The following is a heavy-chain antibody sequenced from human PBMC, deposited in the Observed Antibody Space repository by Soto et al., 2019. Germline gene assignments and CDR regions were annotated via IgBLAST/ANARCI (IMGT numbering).Heavy chain of an antibody. J-gene: IGHJ4*02. CDR1: GFTFSSYA. V-gene: IGHV3-30*09. D-gene: IGHD6-6*01. Sequence: QVQLVESGGGVVQPGRSLRLSCAASGFTFSSYAMHWVRQAPGKGLEWVAVISYDGSNKYYADYVKGRFAISRDNSKNTLYLQMNSLRAEDTAVYYCASSLYSSSSFDYWGQGPLVTVSS. CDR2: ISYDGSNK. CDR3: ASSLYSSSSFDY.